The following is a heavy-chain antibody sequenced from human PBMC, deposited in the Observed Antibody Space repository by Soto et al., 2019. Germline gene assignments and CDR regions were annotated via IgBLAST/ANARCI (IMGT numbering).Heavy chain of an antibody. CDR2: ISYDGSNK. CDR1: GFTFSSYG. J-gene: IGHJ6*02. CDR3: AKESEMTTVTIYGMDV. V-gene: IGHV3-30*18. Sequence: QVQLVESGGGVVQPGRSLRLSCAASGFTFSSYGMHWVRQAPGKGLEWVAVISYDGSNKYYADSVKGRFTISRDNSKNTLYLQMTSLRAEDTAVYYCAKESEMTTVTIYGMDVWGQGTTVTVSS. D-gene: IGHD4-17*01.